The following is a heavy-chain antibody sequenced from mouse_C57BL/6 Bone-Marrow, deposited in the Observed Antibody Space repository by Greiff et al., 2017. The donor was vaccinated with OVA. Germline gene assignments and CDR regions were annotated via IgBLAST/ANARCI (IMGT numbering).Heavy chain of an antibody. V-gene: IGHV1-19*01. CDR3: ARWANDMDY. CDR1: GYTFTDYY. CDR2: INPYNGGT. Sequence: EVQLQQSGPVLVKPGASVKMSCKASGYTFTDYYMNWVKQSHGKSLEWIGVINPYNGGTSYNQKFKGKATLTVDKSSSTAYMELNSLTSEDSAVYYCARWANDMDYWGQGTSVTVSS. J-gene: IGHJ4*01.